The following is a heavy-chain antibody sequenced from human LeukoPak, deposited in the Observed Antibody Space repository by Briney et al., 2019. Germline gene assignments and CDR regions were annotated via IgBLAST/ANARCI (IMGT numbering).Heavy chain of an antibody. D-gene: IGHD3-22*01. J-gene: IGHJ4*02. V-gene: IGHV3-53*01. Sequence: GGSLRLSCAASGFTVSSNYMSWVRQAPGKGLEWVSVIYSGGSTYYADSVKGRFTISRDNSKNTLYLQMNSLRAEDTAVYYCAREASSGYSFDSWGQGTLVTVSS. CDR1: GFTVSSNY. CDR3: AREASSGYSFDS. CDR2: IYSGGST.